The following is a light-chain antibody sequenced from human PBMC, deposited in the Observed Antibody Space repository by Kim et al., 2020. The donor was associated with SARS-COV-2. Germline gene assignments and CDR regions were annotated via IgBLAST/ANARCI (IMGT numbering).Light chain of an antibody. J-gene: IGKJ4*01. CDR3: QKYNAAPLT. CDR1: QAISNY. CDR2: AAS. V-gene: IGKV1-27*01. Sequence: DSQMTQSPSSLSASLGDRVTITCRASQAISNYLAWYQQKPGKLPNLLIYAASTLQSGVPSRFSGSGSGTDFTLTISNLQPEDVATYYCQKYNAAPLTFGGGTRVEI.